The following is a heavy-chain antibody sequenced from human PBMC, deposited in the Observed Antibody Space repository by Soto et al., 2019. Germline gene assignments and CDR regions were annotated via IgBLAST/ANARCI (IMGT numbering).Heavy chain of an antibody. CDR1: VYNVIGYA. D-gene: IGHD5-18*01. Sequence: GESLKISCKGSVYNVIGYAIACVRQMPGKGRQWMGIIYPGDSDARYSPSFQGQVTISVDKSISAAYLQWNSLKASDTAMYYCVSDTARTYYYYAMDVWGQGT. CDR3: VSDTARTYYYYAMDV. V-gene: IGHV5-51*01. CDR2: IYPGDSDA. J-gene: IGHJ6*02.